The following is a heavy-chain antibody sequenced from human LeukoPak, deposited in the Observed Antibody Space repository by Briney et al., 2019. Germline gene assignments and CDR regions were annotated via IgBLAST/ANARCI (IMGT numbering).Heavy chain of an antibody. Sequence: RTGGSLRLSCTASGFTFGDYAMSWFRQAPGKGLEWVGFIRSKAYGGTTEYAASVKGRFTILRDDSKSIAYLQMNSLKTEDTAVYYCTRLWFGELLPDYWGQGTLVTVSS. J-gene: IGHJ4*02. CDR2: IRSKAYGGTT. CDR1: GFTFGDYA. CDR3: TRLWFGELLPDY. V-gene: IGHV3-49*03. D-gene: IGHD3-10*01.